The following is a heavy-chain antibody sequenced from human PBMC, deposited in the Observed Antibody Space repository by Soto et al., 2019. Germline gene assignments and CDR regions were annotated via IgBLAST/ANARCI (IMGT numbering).Heavy chain of an antibody. CDR3: AVGRYYDRSGYPTFDY. CDR2: ISSSGSAM. D-gene: IGHD3-22*01. V-gene: IGHV3-11*01. CDR1: GFTFSDYY. Sequence: QVQLVESGGGLVKPGGSLRLSCAASGFTFSDYYMSWLRQAPGKGLEWVSYISSSGSAMYYPDSVKGRFTISRDNAKNSLYLQMNSLRADDTAVYYCAVGRYYDRSGYPTFDYWGQGTLVTVSS. J-gene: IGHJ4*02.